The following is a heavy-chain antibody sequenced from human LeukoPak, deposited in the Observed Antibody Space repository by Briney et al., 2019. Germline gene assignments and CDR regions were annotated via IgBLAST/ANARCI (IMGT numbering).Heavy chain of an antibody. CDR1: GYTFTSYD. J-gene: IGHJ4*02. V-gene: IGHV1-8*01. CDR3: AVGGLYYYDSSGYYPFDY. Sequence: GASVKAPCKASGYTFTSYDINWVRQATGQGLEWMGWMNPNSGNTGYAQKFQGRVTMTRNTSISTAYMELSSLRSEDTAVYYCAVGGLYYYDSSGYYPFDYWGQGTLVTVSS. D-gene: IGHD3-22*01. CDR2: MNPNSGNT.